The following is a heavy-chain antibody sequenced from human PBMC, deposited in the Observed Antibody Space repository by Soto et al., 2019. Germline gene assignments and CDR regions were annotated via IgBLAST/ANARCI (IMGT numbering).Heavy chain of an antibody. CDR1: GYTFTSYY. D-gene: IGHD3-9*01. CDR3: ARGGFARPTIFWPYYYYGMDV. V-gene: IGHV1-46*01. J-gene: IGHJ6*02. Sequence: GASVKVSCKASGYTFTSYYMHWVRQAPGQGLEWMGIINPSGGSTSYAQKFQGRVTMTRDTSTSTVYMELSSLRSEDTAVYYCARGGFARPTIFWPYYYYGMDVWGQGTTVTVSS. CDR2: INPSGGST.